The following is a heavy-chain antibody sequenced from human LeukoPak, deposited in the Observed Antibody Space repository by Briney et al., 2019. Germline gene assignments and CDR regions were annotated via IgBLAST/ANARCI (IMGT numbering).Heavy chain of an antibody. D-gene: IGHD3-10*01. CDR2: ISSSSSYI. CDR1: GFTLNTYT. CDR3: ARSGIKMVRGVIIKSPYHMDV. J-gene: IGHJ6*03. Sequence: GGSLRLSCAASGFTLNTYTMNWVRQAPGKGLEWVSSISSSSSYIYYADSVKGRFTISRDDAKNSLSLQMNSLRAEDTAVYYCARSGIKMVRGVIIKSPYHMDVWGKGTTVTVSS. V-gene: IGHV3-21*01.